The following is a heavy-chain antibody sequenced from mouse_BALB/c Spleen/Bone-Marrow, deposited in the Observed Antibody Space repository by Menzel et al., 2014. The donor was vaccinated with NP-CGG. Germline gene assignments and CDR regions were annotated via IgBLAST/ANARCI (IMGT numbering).Heavy chain of an antibody. CDR3: ARHHRYAYYFDY. CDR1: GYTFTSSW. D-gene: IGHD2-14*01. Sequence: QVQLQQSGSVLVRPGASVKLSCKASGYTFTSSWMHWAKQRPGQGLEWIGEIHPNTDNTNYDEKFKGKATLTVDTSSSTAYADLSSLTSEDSAVYYCARHHRYAYYFDYWGQGTTLTVSS. CDR2: IHPNTDNT. V-gene: IGHV1S130*01. J-gene: IGHJ2*01.